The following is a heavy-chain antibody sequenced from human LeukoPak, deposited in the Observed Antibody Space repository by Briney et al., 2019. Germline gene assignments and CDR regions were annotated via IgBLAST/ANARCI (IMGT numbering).Heavy chain of an antibody. V-gene: IGHV3-11*04. CDR3: ARDYYGDYDDAFDI. J-gene: IGHJ3*02. CDR2: ISSSGGTI. CDR1: GFPFSDYY. D-gene: IGHD4-17*01. Sequence: KPGGSLRLSCAASGFPFSDYYMSWIRQAPGKGLEWVSYISSSGGTIYYADSVKGRFTISRDNAKNSLYLQMNSLRAEDTAVYYCARDYYGDYDDAFDIWGQGTMVTVSS.